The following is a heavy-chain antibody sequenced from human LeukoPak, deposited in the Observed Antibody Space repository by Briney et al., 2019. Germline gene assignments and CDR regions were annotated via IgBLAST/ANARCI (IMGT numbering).Heavy chain of an antibody. CDR1: GFRFSTYW. V-gene: IGHV3-7*03. D-gene: IGHD2-15*01. CDR2: IKEDGSDK. J-gene: IGHJ4*02. CDR3: AKVSCSGGSCYFQYFFDY. Sequence: GGSLRLSCVASGFRFSTYWMTWVRQAPGKGLEWVANIKEDGSDKYYVDSVKGRFIISRDNAKKSLYLQMNSLRAEDTALYYCAKVSCSGGSCYFQYFFDYWGQGTLVTVFS.